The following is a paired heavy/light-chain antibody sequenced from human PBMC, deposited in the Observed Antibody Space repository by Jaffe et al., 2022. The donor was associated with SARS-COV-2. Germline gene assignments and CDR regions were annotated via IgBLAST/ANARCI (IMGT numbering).Light chain of an antibody. V-gene: IGKV3-20*01. J-gene: IGKJ3*01. CDR3: QQYGSSPIT. CDR1: QSVRSSY. Sequence: EIVLTQSPGTLSLSPGERATLSCRASQSVRSSYLAWYLQKPGQAPRLLIYGASSRATGIPDRFSGSGSGTDFTLTISRLEPEDFAVYYCQQYGSSPITFGPGTKVHIK. CDR2: GAS.
Heavy chain of an antibody. CDR1: GFSLSSSGVG. J-gene: IGHJ5*02. Sequence: QITLKESGPTLVKPTQTLTLTCTFSGFSLSSSGVGVGWIRQPPGKALEWLALIYWNGDKRYSPSLKSRLTITKDTSKNQVVLTMTYMDPVDTATYYCAHSLLWFGELSSLSTFDPWGQGTLVTVSS. V-gene: IGHV2-5*01. CDR2: IYWNGDK. D-gene: IGHD3-10*01. CDR3: AHSLLWFGELSSLSTFDP.